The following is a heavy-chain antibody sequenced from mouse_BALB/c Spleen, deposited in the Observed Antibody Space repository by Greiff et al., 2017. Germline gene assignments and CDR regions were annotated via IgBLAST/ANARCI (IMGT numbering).Heavy chain of an antibody. CDR2: IDPANGNT. CDR3: ARGYYGSSIDY. Sequence: VQLQQSGAELVKPGASVKLSCTASGFNIKDTYMHWVKQRPEQGLEWIGRIDPANGNTKYDPKFQGKATITADTSSNTAYLQLSSLTSEDTAVYYCARGYYGSSIDYWGQGTTLTVSS. D-gene: IGHD1-1*01. CDR1: GFNIKDTY. V-gene: IGHV14-3*02. J-gene: IGHJ2*01.